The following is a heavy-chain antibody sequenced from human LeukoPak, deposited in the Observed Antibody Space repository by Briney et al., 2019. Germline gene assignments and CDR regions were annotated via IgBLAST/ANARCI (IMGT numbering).Heavy chain of an antibody. V-gene: IGHV4-59*01. J-gene: IGHJ4*02. CDR3: AREASGSGTFYFVS. CDR2: IYHTGNT. CDR1: GGSLSSYF. Sequence: PSETLSLTCTVSGGSLSSYFWSWIRQPPGKGLEWIGYIYHTGNTNYNPSLKSRATISVDTSKNQFSLKVTSVTAADTAVYYCAREASGSGTFYFVSWGQGTLVTVSS.